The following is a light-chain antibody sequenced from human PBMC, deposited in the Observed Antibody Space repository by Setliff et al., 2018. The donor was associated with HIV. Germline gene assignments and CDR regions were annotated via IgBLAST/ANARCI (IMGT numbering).Light chain of an antibody. CDR2: DVS. CDR1: SSDVGDYNY. V-gene: IGLV2-14*03. CDR3: SSYTSRTPLYV. J-gene: IGLJ1*01. Sequence: QSALTQPASVSGSPGQSITISCTGTSSDVGDYNYVSWYQQHPDKAPKLMISDVSNRPSGVSNRFSGSKSGNAASLTISGLQAEDEADYYCSSYTSRTPLYVFGTGTKV.